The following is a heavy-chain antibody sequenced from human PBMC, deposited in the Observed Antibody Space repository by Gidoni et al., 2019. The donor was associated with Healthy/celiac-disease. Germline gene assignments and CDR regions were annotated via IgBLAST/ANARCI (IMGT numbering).Heavy chain of an antibody. CDR3: AKGPIFGVVIPELDY. Sequence: EVQLLESGGGLVQPGGSLRLSCAASGFTFSSYAMSWVRQAPGKGLEWVSAISGSGGSTYSADSVKGRFTISRDNSKNTLYLQMNSLRAEDTAVYYCAKGPIFGVVIPELDYWGQGTLVTVSS. CDR1: GFTFSSYA. D-gene: IGHD3-3*01. J-gene: IGHJ4*02. V-gene: IGHV3-23*01. CDR2: ISGSGGST.